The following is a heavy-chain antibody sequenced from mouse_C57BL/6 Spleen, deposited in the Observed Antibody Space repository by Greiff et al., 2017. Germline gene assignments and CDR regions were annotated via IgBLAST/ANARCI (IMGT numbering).Heavy chain of an antibody. J-gene: IGHJ3*01. V-gene: IGHV1-80*01. D-gene: IGHD4-1*02. CDR2: IYPGDGDT. Sequence: VQLQQSGAELVKPGASVKISCKASGYAFSSYWMNWVKQRPGKGLEWIGQIYPGDGDTNYNGKFKGKATLTADKSSSTAYMQRSSLPSEDSAVYFCATETQLGLWFAYWGQGTLVTVSA. CDR3: ATETQLGLWFAY. CDR1: GYAFSSYW.